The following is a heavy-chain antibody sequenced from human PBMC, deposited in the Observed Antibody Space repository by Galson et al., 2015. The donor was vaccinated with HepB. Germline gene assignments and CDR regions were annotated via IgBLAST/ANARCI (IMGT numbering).Heavy chain of an antibody. Sequence: SLRLSCAASGFTFSSYGMHWVRQAPGKGLEWVAVIWYDGSNKYYADSVKGRFTISRDNSKNTLYLQMNSLRAEDTAVYYCAVDPFRDPSSWDAFDIWGQGTMVTVSS. V-gene: IGHV3-33*01. D-gene: IGHD6-13*01. CDR1: GFTFSSYG. J-gene: IGHJ3*02. CDR2: IWYDGSNK. CDR3: AVDPFRDPSSWDAFDI.